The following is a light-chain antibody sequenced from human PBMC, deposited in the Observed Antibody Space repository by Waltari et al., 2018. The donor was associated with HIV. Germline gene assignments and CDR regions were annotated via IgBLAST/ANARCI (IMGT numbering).Light chain of an antibody. CDR2: SNN. V-gene: IGLV1-44*01. J-gene: IGLJ2*01. CDR1: SSNIGSNT. Sequence: VLTQPPSASGPPGQRVTISCSGSSSNIGSNTVNWYQQLPGTAPKLLIYSNNQRPSGIPDRFSGSKSGTSASLAISGLQSEDEADYYCAAWDDSLRGVFGGGTKLTVL. CDR3: AAWDDSLRGV.